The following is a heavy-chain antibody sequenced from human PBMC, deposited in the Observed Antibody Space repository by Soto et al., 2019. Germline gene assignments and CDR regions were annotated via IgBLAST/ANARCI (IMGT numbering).Heavy chain of an antibody. V-gene: IGHV3-30*18. D-gene: IGHD2-15*01. CDR1: GFTFSSYG. CDR2: ISYDGSNK. CDR3: AKGLRRGGGTSGNFDY. J-gene: IGHJ4*02. Sequence: QVQLVESGGGVVQPGRSLRLSCAASGFTFSSYGMHWVRQAPGKGLEWVAVISYDGSNKYYADSVKGRFTISGDNSKKTLYLQMNSLRAEDTAVYYCAKGLRRGGGTSGNFDYRGQGTLGNVSS.